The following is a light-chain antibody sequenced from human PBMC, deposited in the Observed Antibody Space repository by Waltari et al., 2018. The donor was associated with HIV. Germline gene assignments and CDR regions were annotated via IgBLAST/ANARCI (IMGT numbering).Light chain of an antibody. Sequence: QSALTQPASVSGSPGQSVNMSCTGTSSYVGHYDFVSWYQHNPGQAPHLIIYDVTTRPSGVSLRFSGSKSGNTASLTISGLQAEDEANYYCCSYAGGPFVFGSG. CDR3: CSYAGGPFV. J-gene: IGLJ1*01. CDR1: SSYVGHYDF. V-gene: IGLV2-23*02. CDR2: DVT.